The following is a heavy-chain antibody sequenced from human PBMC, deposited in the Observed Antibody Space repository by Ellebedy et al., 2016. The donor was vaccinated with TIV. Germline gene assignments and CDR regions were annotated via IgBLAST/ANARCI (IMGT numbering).Heavy chain of an antibody. CDR1: GGSISSSSYY. D-gene: IGHD3-22*01. CDR2: INHSGST. V-gene: IGHV4-39*07. J-gene: IGHJ4*02. Sequence: SETLSLTXTVSGGSISSSSYYWSWIRQPPGKGLEWIGEINHSGSTNYNPSLKSRVTISVDTSKNQFSLKLSSVTAADTAVYYCARELAPYYYDSSGNGPLDYWGQGTLVTVSS. CDR3: ARELAPYYYDSSGNGPLDY.